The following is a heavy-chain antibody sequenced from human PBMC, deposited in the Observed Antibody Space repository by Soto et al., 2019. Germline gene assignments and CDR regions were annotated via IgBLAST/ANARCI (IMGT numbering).Heavy chain of an antibody. J-gene: IGHJ4*02. V-gene: IGHV3-30*18. CDR2: ISYDGSNK. D-gene: IGHD3-3*01. CDR3: AKVMGDFWSGYYDY. CDR1: GFTFSSYG. Sequence: GGSLRLSCAASGFTFSSYGMHWVRQAPGKGLEWVAVISYDGSNKYYADSVKGRFTISRDNSKNTLYLQMNSLRAEDTAVYYCAKVMGDFWSGYYDYWGQGTLVTV.